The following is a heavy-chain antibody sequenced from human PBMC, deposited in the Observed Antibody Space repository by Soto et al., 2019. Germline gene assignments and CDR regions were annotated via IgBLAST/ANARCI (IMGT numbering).Heavy chain of an antibody. V-gene: IGHV3-13*01. D-gene: IGHD3-10*01. CDR1: GFTFSSYD. CDR2: IGTAGDT. CDR3: ARGGGYFMVRGVISAFDI. J-gene: IGHJ3*02. Sequence: GGSLRLSCAASGFTFSSYDMHWVRQATGKGLEWVSAIGTAGDTYYPGSVKGRFTISRENAKNSLYLQMNSLRAGDTAVYYCARGGGYFMVRGVISAFDIWGQGTMVTVSS.